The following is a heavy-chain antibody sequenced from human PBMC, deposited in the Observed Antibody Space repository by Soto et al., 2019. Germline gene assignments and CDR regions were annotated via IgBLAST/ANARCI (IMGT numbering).Heavy chain of an antibody. D-gene: IGHD6-13*01. CDR3: ASRHSSPYFDY. CDR1: GGSISSGDYY. J-gene: IGHJ4*02. CDR2: IYYSGST. Sequence: QVQLQESGPGLVKPSQTLSLTCTVSGGSISSGDYYWSWIRQPPGKGLEWIGSIYYSGSTYYNPSLKSRVTISVDTPKTQFSLKLNSVTAADTAVYYCASRHSSPYFDYWGQGTLVTVSS. V-gene: IGHV4-30-4*01.